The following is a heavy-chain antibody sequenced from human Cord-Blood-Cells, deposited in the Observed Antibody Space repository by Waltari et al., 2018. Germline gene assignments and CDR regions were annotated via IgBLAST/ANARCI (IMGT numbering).Heavy chain of an antibody. J-gene: IGHJ4*02. Sequence: QVQLVESGGGVVQPGSSLRLYCAASGFPFTSYATHWVRQAPGKGLEWVAVISYDGSNKYYADSVKGRFTISRDNSKNTLYLQMNSLRAEDTAVYYCASGGSGWYFDYWGQGTLVTVSS. D-gene: IGHD6-19*01. CDR2: ISYDGSNK. CDR1: GFPFTSYA. V-gene: IGHV3-30-3*01. CDR3: ASGGSGWYFDY.